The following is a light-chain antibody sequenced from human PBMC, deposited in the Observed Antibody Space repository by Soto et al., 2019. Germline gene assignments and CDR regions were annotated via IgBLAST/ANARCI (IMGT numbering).Light chain of an antibody. V-gene: IGKV2D-29*01. CDR3: MQSIQIPYT. CDR2: EVS. CDR1: QGLLHSYGKTH. Sequence: EIGMTQTPLSLSVTPGQPASISCKSSQGLLHSYGKTHLHWFLQKPGQPPQLLIFEVSNRFSGVPDKFSGSGSGTDFTLKISRVEAEDVGVYYCMQSIQIPYTFGQGTKLEIK. J-gene: IGKJ2*01.